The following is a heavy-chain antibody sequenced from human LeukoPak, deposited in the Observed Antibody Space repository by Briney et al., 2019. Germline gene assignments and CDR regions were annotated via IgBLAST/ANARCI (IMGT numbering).Heavy chain of an antibody. Sequence: ASVKVSCKASGYTFTSYGISWVRQAPGQGLEWMGWISAYNGNTNYAQKLQGRVTMTTDTSTSTAYMELRSLRSDDTAVYYCARDRGHYYGSGSYYRAEEGFDYWGQGTLVTVSS. CDR2: ISAYNGNT. V-gene: IGHV1-18*01. J-gene: IGHJ4*02. CDR1: GYTFTSYG. D-gene: IGHD3-10*01. CDR3: ARDRGHYYGSGSYYRAEEGFDY.